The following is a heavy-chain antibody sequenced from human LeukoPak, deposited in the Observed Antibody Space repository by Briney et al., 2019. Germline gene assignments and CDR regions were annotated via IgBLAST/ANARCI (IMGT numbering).Heavy chain of an antibody. CDR2: IAGDGAS. CDR1: DSSFRSHD. Sequence: GGSLRLSCAASDSSFRSHDMSWVRQTLEKGLEWVSSIAGDGASFYADSVRGRFTISRDKSQNILYIQMNSLRADDTAIYYCAKGPNFGSWRAVDYWGQGSLVTVSS. J-gene: IGHJ4*02. D-gene: IGHD3-10*01. V-gene: IGHV3-23*01. CDR3: AKGPNFGSWRAVDY.